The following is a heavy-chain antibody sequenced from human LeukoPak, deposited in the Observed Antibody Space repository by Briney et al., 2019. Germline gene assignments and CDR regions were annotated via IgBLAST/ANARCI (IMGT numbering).Heavy chain of an antibody. CDR1: GFTFDDYA. V-gene: IGHV3-9*01. J-gene: IGHJ4*02. CDR3: AKDRGVYGSSPFDY. Sequence: GRSLRLSCAASGFTFDDYAMHWVRQAPGKGLEWVSGISWNSGSIGYADPVKGRFTISRDNAKNSLYLQMNSLRAEDTALYCCAKDRGVYGSSPFDYWGQGTLVTVSS. CDR2: ISWNSGSI. D-gene: IGHD6-6*01.